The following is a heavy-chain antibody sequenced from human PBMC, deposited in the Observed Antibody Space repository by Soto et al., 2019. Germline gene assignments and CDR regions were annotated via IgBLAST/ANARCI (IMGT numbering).Heavy chain of an antibody. Sequence: QVQLEESGPGLVKPAGTLSLTCAVSGDSISSNYWWTWVRQPPGKGLEWIGDIFHSGETNYNPSLKSRVFISVDKSQNQFSLKVWSVTAADTAVYFCAYSTGWYRHDVWGQGTMVTVSS. CDR1: GDSISSNYW. V-gene: IGHV4-4*01. D-gene: IGHD6-19*01. CDR2: IFHSGET. J-gene: IGHJ3*01. CDR3: AYSTGWYRHDV.